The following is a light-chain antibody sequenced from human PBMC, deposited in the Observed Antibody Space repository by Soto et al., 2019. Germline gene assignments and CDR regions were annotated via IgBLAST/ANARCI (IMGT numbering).Light chain of an antibody. CDR2: GAS. V-gene: IGKV3-20*01. CDR3: HQYDSSPLN. CDR1: QSVSSSY. Sequence: EIVLTQSPGTLSLSPGERATLAFRASQSVSSSYLAWYQQKPGQAHRLLIYGASSRDTGIQGRFSGRGSVTDFNLTISSLEPEDVAEYYCHQYDSSPLNFGGGPKVDIK. J-gene: IGKJ4*01.